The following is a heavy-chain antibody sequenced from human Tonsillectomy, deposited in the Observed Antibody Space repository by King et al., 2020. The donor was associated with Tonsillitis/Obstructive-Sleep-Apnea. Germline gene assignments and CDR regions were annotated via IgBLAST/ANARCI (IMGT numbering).Heavy chain of an antibody. D-gene: IGHD1-1*01. J-gene: IGHJ6*04. Sequence: VQLQQWGAGLLKPSETLSLTCAVYGGAFSGYYWSWIRQPPGKGLEWIGENKHTGRTNYNPSLKSRVTISVDTSKNQFSLKVTSVTAADTAVYYCARNYQERPPSVWGKGTTVTVSS. CDR1: GGAFSGYY. CDR3: ARNYQERPPSV. V-gene: IGHV4-34*01. CDR2: NKHTGRT.